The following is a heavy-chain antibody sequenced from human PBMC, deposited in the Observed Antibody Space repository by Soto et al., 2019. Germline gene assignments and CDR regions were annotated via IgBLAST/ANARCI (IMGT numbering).Heavy chain of an antibody. CDR1: GESLSDYY. CDR3: ARDYYVFLIGNIFYFDS. D-gene: IGHD3-3*01. Sequence: SETLSLTCAVYGESLSDYYWSWIRQPPGKGLEWIGEINHSGSTNYNPSLKSRVTISVDTSKNQFSLKMSSVTAADTAMYYCARDYYVFLIGNIFYFDSWGQGTRVTVSS. J-gene: IGHJ4*02. CDR2: INHSGST. V-gene: IGHV4-34*01.